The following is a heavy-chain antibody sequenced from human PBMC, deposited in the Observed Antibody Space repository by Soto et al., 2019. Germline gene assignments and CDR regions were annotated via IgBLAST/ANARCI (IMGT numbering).Heavy chain of an antibody. CDR2: IYTTGST. CDR1: GGSISNYY. Sequence: QVQLQESVPGLVKPSETLSLTCTVSGGSISNYYWTWIRQPAGKGLEWIGRIYTTGSTNYNPSLKSRVTMSVDTAKNKFSLKLSSVTAADTAVYYCARGYGSGSSYYFDYWGQGTLVTVSS. D-gene: IGHD3-10*01. V-gene: IGHV4-4*07. J-gene: IGHJ4*02. CDR3: ARGYGSGSSYYFDY.